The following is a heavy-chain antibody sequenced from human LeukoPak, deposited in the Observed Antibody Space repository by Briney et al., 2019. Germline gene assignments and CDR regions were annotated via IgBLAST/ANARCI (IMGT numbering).Heavy chain of an antibody. Sequence: SVKVSCKASGGTFSSYAISWVRQAPGQGLEWMGGIIPIFGTANYAQKFQGRVTIAADESTSTAYMELSSLRSEDTAVYYCARTRLEWLQFDYWGQGTLVTVSS. CDR1: GGTFSSYA. J-gene: IGHJ4*02. CDR3: ARTRLEWLQFDY. V-gene: IGHV1-69*13. D-gene: IGHD3-3*01. CDR2: IIPIFGTA.